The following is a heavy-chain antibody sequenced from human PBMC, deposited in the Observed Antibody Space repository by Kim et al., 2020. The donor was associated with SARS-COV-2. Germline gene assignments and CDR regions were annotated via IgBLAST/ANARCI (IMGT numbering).Heavy chain of an antibody. CDR3: TTDRENYYGSGSLDY. J-gene: IGHJ4*02. CDR1: GFTFSNAW. D-gene: IGHD3-10*01. V-gene: IGHV3-15*01. CDR2: IKSKTDGGTT. Sequence: GGSLRLSCAASGFTFSNAWMSWVRQAPGKGLEWVGRIKSKTDGGTTDYAAPVKGRFTISRDDSKNTLYLQMNSLKTEDTAVNYCTTDRENYYGSGSLDYWGQGTLVTVSS.